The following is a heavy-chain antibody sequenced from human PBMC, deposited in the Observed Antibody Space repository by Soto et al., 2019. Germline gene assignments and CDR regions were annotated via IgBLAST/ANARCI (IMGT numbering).Heavy chain of an antibody. J-gene: IGHJ4*02. CDR2: MNPNSGNT. D-gene: IGHD1-26*01. CDR1: GYTFTSYD. Sequence: QVQLVQSGAEVKKPGASVKVSCKASGYTFTSYDINWVRQATGQGLEWMGWMNPNSGNTGYAQKFQGRVHMNRNTSISTAYMELSTLRSEDSAVDYCARERGSRSVDYGGQGTLGNVSS. V-gene: IGHV1-8*01. CDR3: ARERGSRSVDY.